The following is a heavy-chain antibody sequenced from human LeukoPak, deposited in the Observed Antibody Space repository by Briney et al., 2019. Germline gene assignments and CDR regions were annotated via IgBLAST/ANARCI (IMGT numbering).Heavy chain of an antibody. V-gene: IGHV4-39*01. CDR1: GGSISGYY. J-gene: IGHJ4*02. Sequence: SETLALTCTVSGGSISGYYWGLIRQPPGKGLEWIGSIYYSGSTYYNPSLKSRVTISVDTSKNQFSLKLSSVTAADTAVYYCARQGGYDYVWGRGLDYWGQGTLVTVSS. CDR3: ARQGGYDYVWGRGLDY. CDR2: IYYSGST. D-gene: IGHD3-16*01.